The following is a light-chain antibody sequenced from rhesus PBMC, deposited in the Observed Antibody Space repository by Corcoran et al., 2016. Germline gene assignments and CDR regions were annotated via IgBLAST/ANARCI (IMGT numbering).Light chain of an antibody. Sequence: QAALTQPRSVSGSPGQWVTISCTGTSSDIGGDNYVAWYQQHPGTAPKLMIYEVSKRPSGVSDRFSGSKSGNTASLTISGLQAEDEAYYYCISYAGSNTFIFGAGTRLTVL. CDR2: EVS. J-gene: IGLJ1*01. V-gene: IGLV2-32*02. CDR1: SSDIGGDNY. CDR3: ISYAGSNTFI.